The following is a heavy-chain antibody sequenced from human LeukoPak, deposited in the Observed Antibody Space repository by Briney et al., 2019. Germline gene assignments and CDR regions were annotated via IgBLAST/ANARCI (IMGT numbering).Heavy chain of an antibody. CDR1: GFTFGDYG. J-gene: IGHJ4*02. CDR3: TASDHLYCSSISCHFDY. D-gene: IGHD2-2*01. V-gene: IGHV3-49*04. Sequence: PGGSLRLSCTASGFTFGDYGMSWVRQAPWKGLEWVGFIQSRTYGGATQYAASVKGRFTISRDDSKSIAFLQMNSLKTEDTAVYYCTASDHLYCSSISCHFDYWGQGTLVTASS. CDR2: IQSRTYGGAT.